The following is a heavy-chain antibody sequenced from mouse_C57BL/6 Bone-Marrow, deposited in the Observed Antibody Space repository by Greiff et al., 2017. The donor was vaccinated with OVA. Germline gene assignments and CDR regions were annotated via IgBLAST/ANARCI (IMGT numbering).Heavy chain of an antibody. CDR1: GYAFSSSW. CDR3: AREDDGYYVGVAY. D-gene: IGHD2-3*01. J-gene: IGHJ3*01. CDR2: IYPGDGDT. Sequence: QVQLQQSGPELVKPGASVKISCKASGYAFSSSWMNWVKQRPGKGLEWIGRIYPGDGDTNYNGKFKGKATLTADKSSSTAYMQLSSLTSEDSAVYFCAREDDGYYVGVAYWGQGTLVTVSA. V-gene: IGHV1-82*01.